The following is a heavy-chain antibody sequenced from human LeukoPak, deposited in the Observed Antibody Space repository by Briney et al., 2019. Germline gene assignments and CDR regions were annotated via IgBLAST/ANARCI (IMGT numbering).Heavy chain of an antibody. V-gene: IGHV3-21*01. Sequence: GGSLRLPCAASGFTFSSYSMNWVRQAPGKGLEWVSSISSSSSYIYYADSVKGRFTISRDNAKNSLYLQMNSLRAEDTAVYYCARDRAPIDPFDYWGQGTLVTVSS. CDR1: GFTFSSYS. CDR2: ISSSSSYI. CDR3: ARDRAPIDPFDY. J-gene: IGHJ4*02.